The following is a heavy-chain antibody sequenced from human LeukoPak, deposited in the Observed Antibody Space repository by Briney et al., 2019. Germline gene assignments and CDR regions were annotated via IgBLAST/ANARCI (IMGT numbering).Heavy chain of an antibody. CDR1: GGSISSNSYY. J-gene: IGHJ4*02. Sequence: SETLSLTCTVSGGSISSNSYYWSWIRQPPGKGLEWIGEINHSGSTNYNPSLKSRVTISVDTSKNQFSLKLSSVAAADTAVYYCARLVGTFHDYWGQGTLVTVSS. V-gene: IGHV4-39*07. CDR3: ARLVGTFHDY. D-gene: IGHD2-21*02. CDR2: INHSGST.